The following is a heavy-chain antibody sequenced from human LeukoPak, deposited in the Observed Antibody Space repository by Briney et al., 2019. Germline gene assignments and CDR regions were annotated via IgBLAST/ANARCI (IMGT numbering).Heavy chain of an antibody. CDR2: IYTSGST. D-gene: IGHD6-6*01. J-gene: IGHJ6*02. V-gene: IGHV4-61*02. CDR1: GGSISSCSYY. Sequence: SETLSLTCTVSGGSISSCSYYWSWIRQPAGKGLEWIGRIYTSGSTNYNPSLKSRVTISVDTSKNQFSLKLSSVTAADTAVYYCARGGSSRPHYYGMDVWGQGTTVTVSS. CDR3: ARGGSSRPHYYGMDV.